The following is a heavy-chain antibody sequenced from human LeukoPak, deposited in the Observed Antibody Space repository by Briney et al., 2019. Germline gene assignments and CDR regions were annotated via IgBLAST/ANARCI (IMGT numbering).Heavy chain of an antibody. CDR3: ARDKKMATIGDAFDI. J-gene: IGHJ3*02. Sequence: PGGSLRLSCAASGFTFSDYYMSWIRQAPGKGLEWVSYINSSGSTIYYADSVKGRFTISRDNAKNSLYLQMNSLRAEDTAVYYCARDKKMATIGDAFDIWGQGTMVTVSS. CDR2: INSSGSTI. D-gene: IGHD5-24*01. V-gene: IGHV3-11*01. CDR1: GFTFSDYY.